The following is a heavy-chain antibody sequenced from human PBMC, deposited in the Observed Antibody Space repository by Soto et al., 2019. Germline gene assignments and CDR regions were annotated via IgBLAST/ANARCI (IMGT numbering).Heavy chain of an antibody. J-gene: IGHJ4*02. D-gene: IGHD6-19*01. Sequence: GASVKVSCKASGVTLSSYTISWVRQAPGQGLEWMGRIIPILGIANYAQKFQGRVTITADKSTSTAYMELSSLRSEDTAVYYCARGSDSGYSSGWYNFDYWGQGTLVTVPQ. CDR1: GVTLSSYT. V-gene: IGHV1-69*02. CDR3: ARGSDSGYSSGWYNFDY. CDR2: IIPILGIA.